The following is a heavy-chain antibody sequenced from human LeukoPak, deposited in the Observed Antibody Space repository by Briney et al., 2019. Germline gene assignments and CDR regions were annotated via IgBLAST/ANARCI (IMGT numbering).Heavy chain of an antibody. V-gene: IGHV4-4*07. CDR1: GGSISSYC. J-gene: IGHJ2*01. D-gene: IGHD3-10*01. CDR2: IYTSGSA. CDR3: ARDTNGSGSYPLFYWYFDL. Sequence: PSETLSLTCTVSGGSISSYCWSWIRQPAGKGLAWIGRIYTSGSAHYNPSLKSRVTMSVDTAKNQFSLKLSSVTAADPAVYYCARDTNGSGSYPLFYWYFDLWGRGTLVTVSS.